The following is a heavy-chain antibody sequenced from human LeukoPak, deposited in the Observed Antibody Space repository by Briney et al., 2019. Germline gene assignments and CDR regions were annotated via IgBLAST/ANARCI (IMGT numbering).Heavy chain of an antibody. J-gene: IGHJ4*02. D-gene: IGHD3-9*01. Sequence: GGSLRLSCAASGFTFSSYEMNWVRQAPGKGLEWVSYISSSGSSTKSYADSVKGRFTISRDNAKNSLYLQMNSLRAEDTAVYYCARERQYDILTGCIEGALDYWGQGTLVTVSS. CDR1: GFTFSSYE. CDR2: ISSSGSSTK. V-gene: IGHV3-48*03. CDR3: ARERQYDILTGCIEGALDY.